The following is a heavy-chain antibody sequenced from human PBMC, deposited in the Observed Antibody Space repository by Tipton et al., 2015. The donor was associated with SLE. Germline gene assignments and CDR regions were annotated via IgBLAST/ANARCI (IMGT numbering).Heavy chain of an antibody. V-gene: IGHV4-39*07. Sequence: TLSLTCTVSGGSISSGDYYWSWIRQPPGKGLEWIGSIYHSGSTYYNPSLKSRVTISVDTSKNQFSLKLSSVTAADTAVYYCARDSRFLEWFHAFDIWGQGTMVTVSS. J-gene: IGHJ3*02. D-gene: IGHD3-3*01. CDR3: ARDSRFLEWFHAFDI. CDR1: GGSISSGDYY. CDR2: IYHSGST.